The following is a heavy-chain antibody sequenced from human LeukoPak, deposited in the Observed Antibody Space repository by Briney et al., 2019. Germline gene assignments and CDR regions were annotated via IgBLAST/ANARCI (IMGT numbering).Heavy chain of an antibody. D-gene: IGHD3-9*01. CDR2: ISGGGGST. Sequence: GGSLRLSCAASVFTFSSYAMSWVRQAPGKGLEWVSSISGGGGSTYYADSVKGRFTISRDNSKYTLYLQVNSLRAEDTAVYYCASYDILTGYSRHPLKRWGQGTLVTVSS. CDR3: ASYDILTGYSRHPLKR. V-gene: IGHV3-23*01. J-gene: IGHJ4*02. CDR1: VFTFSSYA.